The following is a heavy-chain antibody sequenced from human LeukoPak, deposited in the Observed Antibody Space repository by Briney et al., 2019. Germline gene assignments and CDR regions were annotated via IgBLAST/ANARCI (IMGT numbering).Heavy chain of an antibody. D-gene: IGHD3-10*01. Sequence: GGSLRLSCAASGFTFSSYAMSWVRQAPGKGLEWVGRIKSKTDGGTTDYAAPVKGRFTISRDDSKNTLYLQMNSLKTEDTAVYYCTTDVITMVRGVRYYFDYWGQGTLVTVSS. V-gene: IGHV3-15*01. CDR3: TTDVITMVRGVRYYFDY. J-gene: IGHJ4*02. CDR2: IKSKTDGGTT. CDR1: GFTFSSYA.